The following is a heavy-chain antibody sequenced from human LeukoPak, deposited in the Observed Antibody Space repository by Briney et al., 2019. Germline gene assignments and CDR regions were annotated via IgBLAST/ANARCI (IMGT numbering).Heavy chain of an antibody. CDR3: ARGGLTGYDFDY. Sequence: ASVKVSCKVSGYTLTELSMHWVRQAPGKGLEGMGGFDPEDGETIYAQKFQGRVTITEDTSTDTAYMELSSLSSEDTAVYYCARGGLTGYDFDYWGQGTLVTVSS. J-gene: IGHJ4*02. V-gene: IGHV1-24*01. CDR1: GYTLTELS. CDR2: FDPEDGET. D-gene: IGHD7-27*01.